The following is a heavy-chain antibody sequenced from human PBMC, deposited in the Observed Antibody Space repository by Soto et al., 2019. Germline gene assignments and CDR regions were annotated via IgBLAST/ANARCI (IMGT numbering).Heavy chain of an antibody. D-gene: IGHD6-6*01. J-gene: IGHJ4*02. Sequence: PSETLSLTCTVSGGSISSGGYYWSWIRQHPGKGLEWIGYIYYSGSTYYNPSLKSRVTISVDTSKNQFSLKLSSVTAADTAVYYCARSPGSSSPYGYWGQGTLVTVSS. CDR1: GGSISSGGYY. V-gene: IGHV4-31*03. CDR3: ARSPGSSSPYGY. CDR2: IYYSGST.